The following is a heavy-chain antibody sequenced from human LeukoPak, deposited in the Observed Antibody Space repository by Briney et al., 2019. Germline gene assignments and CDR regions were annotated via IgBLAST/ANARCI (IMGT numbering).Heavy chain of an antibody. Sequence: ASVKVSCKASGYTSTGYYMHWVRQAPGQGLEWMGWINPNSGGTNYAQKFQGRVTMTRDTSISTAYMELSRLRSDDTAVYYCARDDSSGFLIDYWGQGTLVTVSS. CDR2: INPNSGGT. V-gene: IGHV1-2*02. J-gene: IGHJ4*02. CDR1: GYTSTGYY. D-gene: IGHD3-22*01. CDR3: ARDDSSGFLIDY.